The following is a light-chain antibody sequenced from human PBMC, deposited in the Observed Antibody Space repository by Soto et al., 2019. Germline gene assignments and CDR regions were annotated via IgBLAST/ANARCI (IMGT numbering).Light chain of an antibody. Sequence: DIQMTQSPSSLSASVGDKVTITCRASQSISSYLIWYQQKPGKAPKLLIYDASSLQSGVPSMFSGRGSGTDFTLTISSLQPEDFATYYCQQSDTVPRTFGQGTKLEIK. CDR3: QQSDTVPRT. CDR2: DAS. V-gene: IGKV1-39*01. J-gene: IGKJ2*01. CDR1: QSISSY.